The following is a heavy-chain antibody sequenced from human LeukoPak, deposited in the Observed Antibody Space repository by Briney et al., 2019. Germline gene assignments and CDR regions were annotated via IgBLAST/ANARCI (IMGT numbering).Heavy chain of an antibody. CDR3: LRLPY. J-gene: IGHJ1*01. CDR2: ISGDGSDT. CDR1: GFTFSSYY. Sequence: GGSLRLSCAVSGFTFSSYYMHWVRQVPGKGLVWISRISGDGSDTNYADSVKGRFTISRDNAKNTLYLQMNSLRAEDTAVYYCLRLPYWAQSALVNVSS. V-gene: IGHV3-74*01.